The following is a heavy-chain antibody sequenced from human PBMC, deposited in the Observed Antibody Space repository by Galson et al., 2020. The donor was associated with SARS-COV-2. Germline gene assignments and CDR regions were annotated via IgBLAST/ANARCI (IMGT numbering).Heavy chain of an antibody. V-gene: IGHV3-72*01. CDR3: VRAEYFRLGGHYSYDC. CDR1: GFSISDHY. J-gene: IGHJ4*02. Sequence: GESLKISCAASGFSISDHYMDWVRQAPGKGLEWVGRTRNKARFHTTEYAASVIDRFTISRDDSKNSLYLQMSSLRTEDTAMYYCVRAEYFRLGGHYSYDCWGQGTLVTVSS. D-gene: IGHD3-22*01. CDR2: TRNKARFHTT.